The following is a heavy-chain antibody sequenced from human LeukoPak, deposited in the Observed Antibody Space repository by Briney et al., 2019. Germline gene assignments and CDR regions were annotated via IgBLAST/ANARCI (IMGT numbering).Heavy chain of an antibody. CDR3: AREYEDYYDSSGYNWFDP. CDR1: GGSFSGYY. J-gene: IGHJ5*02. Sequence: SETLSLTCAVYGGSFSGYYWSWIRQPAGKGLEWIGRIYTSGSTNYNPSLKSRVTISVDTSKNQFSLKLSSVTAADTAVYYCAREYEDYYDSSGYNWFDPWGQGTLVTVSS. D-gene: IGHD3-22*01. CDR2: IYTSGST. V-gene: IGHV4-4*07.